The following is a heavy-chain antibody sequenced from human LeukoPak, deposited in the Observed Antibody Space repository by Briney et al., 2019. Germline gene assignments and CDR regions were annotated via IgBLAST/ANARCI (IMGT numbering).Heavy chain of an antibody. CDR3: AKDGGLWVSAHWGDS. D-gene: IGHD7-27*01. J-gene: IGHJ4*02. Sequence: GGSPRLSCEASGFTFSSYTMSWVRQAPGKGLEWVSTITTSDGNTYYADSVKGRFTVSRDNSKNTLFLQMNNLRAEDTAVYYCAKDGGLWVSAHWGDSWGRGTLVTVSS. V-gene: IGHV3-23*01. CDR2: ITTSDGNT. CDR1: GFTFSSYT.